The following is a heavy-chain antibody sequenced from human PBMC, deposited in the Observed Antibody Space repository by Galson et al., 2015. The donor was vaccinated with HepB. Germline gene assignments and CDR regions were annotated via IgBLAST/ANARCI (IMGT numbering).Heavy chain of an antibody. D-gene: IGHD3-22*01. CDR1: GGSISSYY. CDR3: ARGLGYYDSSGYYY. V-gene: IGHV4-59*13. CDR2: IYYSGST. Sequence: ETLSLTCTVSGGSISSYYWSWIRQPPGKGLEWIGYIYYSGSTNYNPSLKSRVTISVDTSKNQFSLKLSSVTAADTAVYYCARGLGYYDSSGYYYWGQGTLVTVSS. J-gene: IGHJ4*02.